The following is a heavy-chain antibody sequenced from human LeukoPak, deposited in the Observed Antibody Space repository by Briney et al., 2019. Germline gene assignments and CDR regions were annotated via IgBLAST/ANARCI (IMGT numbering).Heavy chain of an antibody. CDR2: ISSDGSNK. V-gene: IGHV3-30*18. D-gene: IGHD1-1*01. J-gene: IGHJ6*03. Sequence: GGSLRLSCAASGFTFSSYGMHWVRQAPGKGLEWVAVISSDGSNKYYADSVKGRFTISRDNSKNTLYLQMNSLRAEDTAVYYCAKVQTGHRYPHYYYYMDVWGKGTTVTVSS. CDR1: GFTFSSYG. CDR3: AKVQTGHRYPHYYYYMDV.